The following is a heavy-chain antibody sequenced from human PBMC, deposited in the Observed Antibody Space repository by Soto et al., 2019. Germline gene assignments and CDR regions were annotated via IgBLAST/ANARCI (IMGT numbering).Heavy chain of an antibody. CDR3: AKEQKHSSSGSELNY. CDR2: ISGSGVST. D-gene: IGHD6-13*01. CDR1: GFTFSSYA. Sequence: EVQLLESGGGLVQPGGSLRLSCAASGFTFSSYAVGWVRQAPGKGLEWVSAISGSGVSTYYADSVKGRFTISRDNSKKTLYLQMNSLRAEDTAVYYCAKEQKHSSSGSELNYWGQGTLVTVSS. J-gene: IGHJ4*02. V-gene: IGHV3-23*01.